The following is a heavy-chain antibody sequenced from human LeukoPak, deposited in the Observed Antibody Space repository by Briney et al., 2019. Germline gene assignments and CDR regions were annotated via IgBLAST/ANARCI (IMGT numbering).Heavy chain of an antibody. J-gene: IGHJ4*02. CDR3: AKSQMVYAFVAAYYFDY. Sequence: QSGGSLRLSCAASGFTFDDHAMHWVRQAPGKGLEWVSGISWNSGSIGYADSVKGRFTISRDNAKNSLYLQMNSLRAEGTALYYCAKSQMVYAFVAAYYFDYWGQGTLVTVSS. D-gene: IGHD2-8*01. CDR2: ISWNSGSI. CDR1: GFTFDDHA. V-gene: IGHV3-9*01.